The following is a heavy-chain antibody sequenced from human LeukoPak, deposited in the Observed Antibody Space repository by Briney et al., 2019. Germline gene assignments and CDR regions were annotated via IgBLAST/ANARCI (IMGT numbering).Heavy chain of an antibody. V-gene: IGHV3-23*01. Sequence: GGSLRLSCAASGFTFSSHAMSWVRQAPGKGLEWVSAISGSGGTTYYADSVKGRFTISRDNSKNTLYLQMNSLRAEDTAVYYCAKEPMIVVVMALFDPWGQGTLVTVSS. CDR2: ISGSGGTT. J-gene: IGHJ5*02. CDR1: GFTFSSHA. CDR3: AKEPMIVVVMALFDP. D-gene: IGHD3-22*01.